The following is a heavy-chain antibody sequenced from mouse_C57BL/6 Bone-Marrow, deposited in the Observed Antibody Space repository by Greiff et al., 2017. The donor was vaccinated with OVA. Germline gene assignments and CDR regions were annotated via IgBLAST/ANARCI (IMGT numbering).Heavy chain of an antibody. V-gene: IGHV5-16*01. Sequence: DVKLVESEGGLVQPGSSMKLSCTASGFTFSDYYMPWVRQVPEKGLEWVANINYDGSSTYYLDSLKSRFIISRDNAKNTLYLQMSSLKSEDTATYYGAREDYCGRSSWYLDVWGTGTTVTVSS. CDR2: INYDGSST. J-gene: IGHJ1*03. CDR3: AREDYCGRSSWYLDV. D-gene: IGHD1-1*01. CDR1: GFTFSDYY.